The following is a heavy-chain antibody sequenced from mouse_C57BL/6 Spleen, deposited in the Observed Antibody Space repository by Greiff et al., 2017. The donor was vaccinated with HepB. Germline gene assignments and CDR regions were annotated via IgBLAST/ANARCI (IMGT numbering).Heavy chain of an antibody. V-gene: IGHV2-2*01. Sequence: QVQLKESGPGLVQPSQSLSITCTVSGFSLTSYGVHWVRQSPGKGLEWLGVIWSGGSTDYNAAFISSLSISKDNSKSQVFFKMNSLQADDTAIYYCARNGATVVDWYFDVWGTGTTVTVSS. D-gene: IGHD1-1*01. CDR2: IWSGGST. CDR1: GFSLTSYG. CDR3: ARNGATVVDWYFDV. J-gene: IGHJ1*03.